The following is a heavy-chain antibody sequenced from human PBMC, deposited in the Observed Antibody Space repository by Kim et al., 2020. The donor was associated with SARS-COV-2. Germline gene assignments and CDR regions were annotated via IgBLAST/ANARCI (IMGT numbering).Heavy chain of an antibody. J-gene: IGHJ3*02. CDR3: ARDGSYYYDSSGYRNDAFDI. V-gene: IGHV3-48*04. CDR1: GFTFSSYS. D-gene: IGHD3-22*01. CDR2: ISSSGTTL. Sequence: GGSLRLSCAASGFTFSSYSMNWVRQAPGKGLEWVSYISSSGTTLYYADSVKGRFTISRDSAKNSLYLQMNNLRAEDTAVYYCARDGSYYYDSSGYRNDAFDILGQGTMVTVSS.